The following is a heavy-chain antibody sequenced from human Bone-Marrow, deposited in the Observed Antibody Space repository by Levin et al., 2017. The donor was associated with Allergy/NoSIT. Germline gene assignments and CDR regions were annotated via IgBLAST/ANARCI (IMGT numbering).Heavy chain of an antibody. CDR1: GYTFNSHG. J-gene: IGHJ4*02. CDR2: INTYDGSA. CDR3: ARDDHCSSGICYPGGY. D-gene: IGHD2-15*01. Sequence: GESLKISCKASGYTFNSHGISWVRQAPGQGLEWMGWINTYDGSANYGQRFQGRVTMTRDTSTSTAYMEFRNLRSDDTAVYYCARDDHCSSGICYPGGYWGQGTLVTVSA. V-gene: IGHV1-18*01.